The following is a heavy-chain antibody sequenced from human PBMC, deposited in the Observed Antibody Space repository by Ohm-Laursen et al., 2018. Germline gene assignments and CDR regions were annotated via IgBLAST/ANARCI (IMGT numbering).Heavy chain of an antibody. CDR3: VKPSYSSSWYLGFFDY. D-gene: IGHD6-13*01. Sequence: SLRVSCVASGFTFSIYAMHWVRQAPGKGLEWVAVISYDGSNKNYEDTVKGRFTISRDNSKHTLYLQMNSLRAEDTAVYYCVKPSYSSSWYLGFFDYWGQGTLVTVSS. CDR1: GFTFSIYA. J-gene: IGHJ4*02. CDR2: ISYDGSNK. V-gene: IGHV3-30*18.